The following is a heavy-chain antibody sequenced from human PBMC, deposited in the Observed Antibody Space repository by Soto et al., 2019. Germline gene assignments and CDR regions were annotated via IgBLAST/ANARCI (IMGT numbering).Heavy chain of an antibody. CDR1: GDSIASGAYY. J-gene: IGHJ4*02. D-gene: IGHD1-20*01. V-gene: IGHV4-31*03. CDR3: ASVENRITIDY. CDR2: IYYSGSN. Sequence: QVQLQESGPGLVKPSQTLSLTCTVSGDSIASGAYYWSWIRHHPGKGLEWIGYIYYSGSNYYNPSLQRRVSISVDTSQNQFSLKLSSLTAADTAVYYCASVENRITIDYWGPGTMVIVSS.